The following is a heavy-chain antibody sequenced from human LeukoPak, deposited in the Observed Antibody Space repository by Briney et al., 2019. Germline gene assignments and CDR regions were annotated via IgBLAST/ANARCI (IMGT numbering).Heavy chain of an antibody. Sequence: PGGSLRLSCAASGFTFSGSAMHWVRQASGKGLEWVGRIRSNGNNYATAYAASVKGRFTISRDDSKNTAYLQMNSLKTEDTAVYYCTRLYDSGFDYWGQGTLVTVSS. D-gene: IGHD3-10*01. V-gene: IGHV3-73*01. CDR3: TRLYDSGFDY. J-gene: IGHJ4*02. CDR2: IRSNGNNYAT. CDR1: GFTFSGSA.